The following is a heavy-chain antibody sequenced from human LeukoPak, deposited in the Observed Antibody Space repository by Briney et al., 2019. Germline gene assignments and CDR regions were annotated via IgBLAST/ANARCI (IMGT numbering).Heavy chain of an antibody. D-gene: IGHD4-17*01. CDR3: ARALNDYGDYVFDY. J-gene: IGHJ4*02. CDR2: ISSSGSTI. V-gene: IGHV3-48*03. CDR1: GFTFSSYE. Sequence: PGGSLRLSCAASGFTFSSYEMNWVRQAPGKGLEWVSYISSSGSTIYYADSVKGRFTISRDNAKNSLYLQMNSLRAEDTAVYYCARALNDYGDYVFDYWGQGTLVTVSS.